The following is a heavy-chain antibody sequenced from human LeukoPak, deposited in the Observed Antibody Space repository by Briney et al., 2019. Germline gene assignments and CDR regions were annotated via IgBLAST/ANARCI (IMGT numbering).Heavy chain of an antibody. CDR1: GYTFTDYC. CDR2: FDPEDGET. D-gene: IGHD2-15*01. Sequence: ASVKISCKVSGYTFTDYCMHWVQQAPGKGLEWMGGFDPEDGETIYAQKFQGRVTMTEDTSTDTAYMELSSLRSEDTAVYYCATLRKYCSGGSCYIFDYWGQGTLVTVSS. CDR3: ATLRKYCSGGSCYIFDY. V-gene: IGHV1-24*01. J-gene: IGHJ4*02.